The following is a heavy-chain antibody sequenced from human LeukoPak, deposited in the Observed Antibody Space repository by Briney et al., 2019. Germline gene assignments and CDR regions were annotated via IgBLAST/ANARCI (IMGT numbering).Heavy chain of an antibody. D-gene: IGHD6-19*01. V-gene: IGHV1-3*01. J-gene: IGHJ5*02. CDR3: ARQQQWLATNWFGP. Sequence: ASVTVSCKASGYTFTSYAMHWVRQAPGQRLEWMGWINAGNGNTKYSQKFQGRVTITRDTSASTAYMELSSLRSEDTAVYYCARQQQWLATNWFGPWGQGTLVTASS. CDR1: GYTFTSYA. CDR2: INAGNGNT.